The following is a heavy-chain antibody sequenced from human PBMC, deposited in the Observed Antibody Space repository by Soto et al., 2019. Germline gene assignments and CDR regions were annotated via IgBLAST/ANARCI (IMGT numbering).Heavy chain of an antibody. Sequence: QVPLVQSGAEVKKPGASVKVSCTASGYTFTSYAIHCVRQAPGQRLEWMGWVNAGNGNTKYSQKLQGSVTITRDTSASTAYMELSSLRSEDTAVYYCARDVGYNWNLIDYWGQGTLVTVSS. CDR2: VNAGNGNT. CDR1: GYTFTSYA. D-gene: IGHD1-20*01. V-gene: IGHV1-3*01. J-gene: IGHJ4*02. CDR3: ARDVGYNWNLIDY.